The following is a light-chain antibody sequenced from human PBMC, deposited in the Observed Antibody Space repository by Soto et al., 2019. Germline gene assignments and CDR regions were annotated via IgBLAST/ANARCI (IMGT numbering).Light chain of an antibody. V-gene: IGLV3-21*02. CDR1: NIGSKS. CDR2: GDS. J-gene: IGLJ1*01. CDR3: QVWDSSSDHGV. Sequence: SYELTQPPSVSVAPGQTARITCGGNNIGSKSVHWYQQKPGQAPVLVVYGDSDRPSGIPERFSGSNSGNTATLTISRVEAGDEADYYCQVWDSSSDHGVFGTGTKVTVL.